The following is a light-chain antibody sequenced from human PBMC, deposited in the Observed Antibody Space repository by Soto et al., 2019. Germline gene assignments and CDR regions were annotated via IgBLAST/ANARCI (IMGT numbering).Light chain of an antibody. CDR3: QQNFSSPLT. CDR2: WAS. V-gene: IGKV4-1*01. CDR1: QTLLFSSHNKTF. J-gene: IGKJ4*01. Sequence: DIVMTQSPDSLAVSLGERATIYCKSSQTLLFSSHNKTFLAWYQQKPGQPPKLLVHWASTRESGVPDRFSGSGSETDFTLTFTSLQAADVAVYYFQQNFSSPLTFGGGTKVQIK.